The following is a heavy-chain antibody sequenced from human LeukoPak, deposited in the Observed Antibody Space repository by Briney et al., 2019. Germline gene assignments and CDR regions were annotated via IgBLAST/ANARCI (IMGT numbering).Heavy chain of an antibody. J-gene: IGHJ4*02. V-gene: IGHV3-21*01. CDR2: ISSSSSYI. D-gene: IGHD3-10*01. CDR3: ARDPTTYGSGSYYYYFDY. CDR1: GFTFSSYS. Sequence: SGGSPRLSCAASGFTFSSYSMNWVRQAPGKGLEWVSSISSSSSYIYYADSVKGRFTISRDNAKNSLYLQMNSLRAEDTAVYYCARDPTTYGSGSYYYYFDYWGQGTLVTVSS.